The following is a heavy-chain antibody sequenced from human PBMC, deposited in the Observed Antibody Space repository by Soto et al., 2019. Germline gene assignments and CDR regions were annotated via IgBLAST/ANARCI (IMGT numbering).Heavy chain of an antibody. J-gene: IGHJ6*03. CDR1: GFTFSSYS. Sequence: EVQLVESGGGLVQPGGSLRLSCAASGFTFSSYSMTWVRQAPGKGLEWVSYISSSSSTIYYADSVKGRFTISRDNAKNSLYLQMISLRAEDTAVYYCAREIRTYYYYMDVWGKGTTVTVSS. CDR2: ISSSSSTI. CDR3: AREIRTYYYYMDV. D-gene: IGHD3-16*01. V-gene: IGHV3-48*01.